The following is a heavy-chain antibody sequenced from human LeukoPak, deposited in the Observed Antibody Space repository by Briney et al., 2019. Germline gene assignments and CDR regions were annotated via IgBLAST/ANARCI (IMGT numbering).Heavy chain of an antibody. D-gene: IGHD5-18*01. V-gene: IGHV4-59*01. J-gene: IGHJ6*03. CDR2: IYYSGST. CDR3: AREGRGYSYGYGLYYYYMDV. Sequence: PSETLSLTCTVSGGSISSYYWSWIRQPPGKGLEWIGYIYYSGSTNYNPSLKSRVTISVETSKNQFSLKLSSVTAADAAVYYCAREGRGYSYGYGLYYYYMDVWGKGTTVTVSS. CDR1: GGSISSYY.